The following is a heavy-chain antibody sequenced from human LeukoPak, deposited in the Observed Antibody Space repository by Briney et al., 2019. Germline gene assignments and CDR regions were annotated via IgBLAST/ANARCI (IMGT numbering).Heavy chain of an antibody. J-gene: IGHJ4*02. CDR3: ARDQNYFDTTAYYGMDC. Sequence: ASVKVSCKASGYSFSGYYIHWVRQAPGQGLEWMGWINPNSGATNYAQKFQGTVTMTRDTSTSTAYVELSRLRSDDTAVYYCARDQNYFDTTAYYGMDCWGQGTLVTVSS. CDR2: INPNSGAT. D-gene: IGHD3-22*01. CDR1: GYSFSGYY. V-gene: IGHV1-2*02.